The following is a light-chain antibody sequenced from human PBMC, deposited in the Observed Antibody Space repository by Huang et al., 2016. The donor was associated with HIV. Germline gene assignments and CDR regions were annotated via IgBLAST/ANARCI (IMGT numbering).Light chain of an antibody. V-gene: IGKV1-39*01. J-gene: IGKJ3*01. CDR3: QQSYSTLLFT. CDR2: GAS. CDR1: QNIKKY. Sequence: DIQMTQSPSSLSASVGVRVTITCRASQNIKKYVNWYQQKPGKAPKLLIYGASSLQSGVPSRFSGSGSGTDFTLTISSLQPEDFATYYCQQSYSTLLFTFGPGTKVDI.